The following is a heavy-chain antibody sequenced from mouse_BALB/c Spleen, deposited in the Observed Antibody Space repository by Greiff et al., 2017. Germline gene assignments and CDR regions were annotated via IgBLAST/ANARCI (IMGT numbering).Heavy chain of an antibody. J-gene: IGHJ3*01. CDR1: GFNIKDYY. CDR2: IDPENGNT. V-gene: IGHV14-1*02. CDR3: ARDYGYDEAWFAY. D-gene: IGHD2-2*01. Sequence: VQLQQSGAELVRPGALVKLSCKASGFNIKDYYMHWVKQRPEQGLEWIGWIDPENGNTIYDPKFQGKASITADTSSNTAYLQLSSLTSEDTAVYYCARDYGYDEAWFAYWGQGTLVTVSA.